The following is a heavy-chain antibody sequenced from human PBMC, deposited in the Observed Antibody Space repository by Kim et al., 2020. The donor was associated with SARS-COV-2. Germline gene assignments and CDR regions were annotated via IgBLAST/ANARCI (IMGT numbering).Heavy chain of an antibody. CDR2: ISSSSSYI. D-gene: IGHD3-3*01. CDR1: GFTFSSYS. Sequence: GGSLRLSCAASGFTFSSYSMHWVRQAPGKGLEWVSSISSSSSYIYYADSVKGRFTISRDNARNSLYLQMNSLTAEDTAVYYCARAGQSLEWLFPWSDYY. CDR3: ARAGQSLEWLFPWSDYY. J-gene: IGHJ6*01. V-gene: IGHV3-21*01.